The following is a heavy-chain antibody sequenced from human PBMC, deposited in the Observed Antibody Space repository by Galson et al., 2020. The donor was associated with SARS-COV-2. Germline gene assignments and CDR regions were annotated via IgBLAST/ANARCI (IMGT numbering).Heavy chain of an antibody. D-gene: IGHD3-10*01. CDR3: AREVGTMVRGVDDPTYYYYYGMDV. Sequence: GGSLRLSCAPSGFTFSSYWMSWVRQAPGKGLEWVANIKQDGSEKYYVDSVKGRFTISRDNAKNSLYLQMNSLRAEDTAVYYCAREVGTMVRGVDDPTYYYYYGMDVWGQGTTVTVSS. V-gene: IGHV3-7*01. CDR2: IKQDGSEK. CDR1: GFTFSSYW. J-gene: IGHJ6*02.